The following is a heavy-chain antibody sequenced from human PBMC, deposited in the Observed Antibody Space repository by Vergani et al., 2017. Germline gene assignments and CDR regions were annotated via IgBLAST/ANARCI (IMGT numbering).Heavy chain of an antibody. V-gene: IGHV4-34*01. CDR1: GGSFSGYY. Sequence: QVQLQQWGAGLLKPSETLSLTCAVYGGSFSGYYWSWIRQPPGKGLEWIGEINHSGSTNYNPSLKSRVTISVDTSKNQFSLKLSSVTAADTAVYYCARVKKGGYNRNYFDYWGQGTLVTVSS. CDR3: ARVKKGGYNRNYFDY. J-gene: IGHJ4*02. CDR2: INHSGST. D-gene: IGHD5-24*01.